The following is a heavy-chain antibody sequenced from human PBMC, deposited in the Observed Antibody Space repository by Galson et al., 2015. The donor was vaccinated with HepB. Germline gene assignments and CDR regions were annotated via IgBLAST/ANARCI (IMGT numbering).Heavy chain of an antibody. CDR2: ISGSGDST. CDR1: GFTFSSCA. Sequence: SLRLSCAASGFTFSSCAMSWVRQAPGKGLEWVSAISGSGDSTYYADSVKGRFTISRDNSKNTLSLHMNSLRAEDTAVYYCAKGGRTTQYPRRINWFDPWGQGTLVAVSS. CDR3: AKGGRTTQYPRRINWFDP. D-gene: IGHD1-14*01. J-gene: IGHJ5*02. V-gene: IGHV3-23*01.